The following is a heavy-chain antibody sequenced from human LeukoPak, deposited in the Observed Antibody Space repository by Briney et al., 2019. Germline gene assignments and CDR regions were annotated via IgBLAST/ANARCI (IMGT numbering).Heavy chain of an antibody. CDR2: IHYSGST. CDR1: GGSISSGGYY. Sequence: SETLSLTCTVSGGSISSGGYYWSWIRQHPGKGLEWIGYIHYSGSTYYNPSLKSRVTISVDTSKNQFSLKLSSVTAADTAVYYCARGPTSTVTTRYYFDYWGQGTLVTVSS. CDR3: ARGPTSTVTTRYYFDY. D-gene: IGHD4-17*01. V-gene: IGHV4-31*03. J-gene: IGHJ4*02.